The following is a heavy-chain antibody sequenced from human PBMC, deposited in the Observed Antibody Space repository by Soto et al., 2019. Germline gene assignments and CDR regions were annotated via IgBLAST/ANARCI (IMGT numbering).Heavy chain of an antibody. D-gene: IGHD1-1*01. J-gene: IGHJ6*03. CDR3: ARGTTGTTLGYYYYMDV. CDR2: IYYSGST. CDR1: GDSISSSSYY. V-gene: IGHV4-39*01. Sequence: LSLTCTVSGDSISSSSYYWGWIRQPPGKGLEWIGSIYYSGSTYYNPSLKSRATISVDTSKNQFSLKLSSVTAADTAVYYCARGTTGTTLGYYYYMDVWGKGTTVTVSS.